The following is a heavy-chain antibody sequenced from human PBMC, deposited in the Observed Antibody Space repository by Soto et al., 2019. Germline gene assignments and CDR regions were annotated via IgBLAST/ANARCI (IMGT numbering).Heavy chain of an antibody. CDR3: ARERNYYYMDV. Sequence: EVQLVESGGDLVQPGGSLRLSCAASGFTFSSYTMNWVRQAPGKGLEWVSYISYSGNTLYYADSVKGRFTVSRDSVKNSLFLQMNSLRAADTAMYYCARERNYYYMDVWGKGTTVTVSS. CDR2: ISYSGNTL. J-gene: IGHJ6*03. V-gene: IGHV3-48*01. CDR1: GFTFSSYT.